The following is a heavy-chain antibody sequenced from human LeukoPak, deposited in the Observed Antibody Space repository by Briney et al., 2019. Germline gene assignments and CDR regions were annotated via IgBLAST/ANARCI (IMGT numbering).Heavy chain of an antibody. J-gene: IGHJ4*02. D-gene: IGHD3-10*01. CDR3: ARGIGHYYGSGSYGGIDH. CDR1: GYSFTSYW. V-gene: IGHV5-51*01. CDR2: IYPGDSDT. Sequence: GESLKISCKGSGYSFTSYWIGWVRQMPGKGLEWMGIIYPGDSDTRYSPSFQGQVTISADKSISTAYLQWSSLKASDTAMYYCARGIGHYYGSGSYGGIDHWGQGTLVTVSS.